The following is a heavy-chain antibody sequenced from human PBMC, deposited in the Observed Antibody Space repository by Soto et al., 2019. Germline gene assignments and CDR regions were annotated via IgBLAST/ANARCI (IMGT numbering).Heavy chain of an antibody. Sequence: PGGSLRLACAASGFTFSRDAMIWVRQAPGKGLEWVSAISGSGGSTYYADSVKGRFTISRDISKNTLYLQMNSLNAEDTAVYYFAFSWRGDDYSAGMDVSRQRSTVTVSS. J-gene: IGHJ6*02. CDR2: ISGSGGST. CDR3: AFSWRGDDYSAGMDV. V-gene: IGHV3-23*01. D-gene: IGHD2-21*01. CDR1: GFTFSRDA.